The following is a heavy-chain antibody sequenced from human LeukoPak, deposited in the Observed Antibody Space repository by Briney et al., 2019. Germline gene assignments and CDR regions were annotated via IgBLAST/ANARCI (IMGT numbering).Heavy chain of an antibody. V-gene: IGHV4-34*01. D-gene: IGHD1-1*01. CDR3: ARRDTNDYYFAY. J-gene: IGHJ4*02. CDR1: GGSFSGYY. Sequence: SETLSLTCAVYGGSFSGYYWSWIRLPPGKGLEWIGEINHSGSTNYNPSLKSRVTISVDTSKNQFSLKLSSVTAADTAVYYCARRDTNDYYFAYWGQGTLVTASS. CDR2: INHSGST.